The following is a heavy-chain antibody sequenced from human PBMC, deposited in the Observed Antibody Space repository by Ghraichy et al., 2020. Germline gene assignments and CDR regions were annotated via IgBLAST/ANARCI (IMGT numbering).Heavy chain of an antibody. V-gene: IGHV1-18*01. D-gene: IGHD6-19*01. CDR2: ISGYNGNT. Sequence: ASVKVSCKASGYTFTNYGVRWVRQAPGQGLEWMGWISGYNGNTDNAQKFQGRVTMTIDTSTNTAYMELRSLRFDDTAVYYCARGQGSGWYEPFDIWGQGTMVTVSS. J-gene: IGHJ3*02. CDR3: ARGQGSGWYEPFDI. CDR1: GYTFTNYG.